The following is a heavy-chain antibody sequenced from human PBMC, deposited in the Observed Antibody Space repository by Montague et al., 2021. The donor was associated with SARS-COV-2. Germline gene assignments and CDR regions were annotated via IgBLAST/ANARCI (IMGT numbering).Heavy chain of an antibody. CDR3: ARVGRQQLVRSSGMDV. J-gene: IGHJ6*02. D-gene: IGHD6-13*01. CDR2: IYYSGST. V-gene: IGHV4-39*07. CDR1: GGSISSSSYY. Sequence: SETLSLTCTVSGGSISSSSYYWGWIRQPPGKGLEWIGSIYYSGSTYYNPSLKSRVTISVDTSKNQLSLKLSSVTAADTAVYYCARVGRQQLVRSSGMDVWGQGTTVTVSS.